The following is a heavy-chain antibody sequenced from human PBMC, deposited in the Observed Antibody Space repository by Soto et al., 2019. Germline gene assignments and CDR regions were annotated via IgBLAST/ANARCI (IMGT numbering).Heavy chain of an antibody. CDR2: IYYSGST. Sequence: SETLSLTCTVSGGSISSSSYYWGWIRQPPGKGLEWIGSIYYSGSTYYNPSLKSRVTISVDTSKNQFSLKLSSVTAADTAVYYCAGNSGYDYFGYYYYMDVWGKGTTVTVSS. J-gene: IGHJ6*03. CDR1: GGSISSSSYY. V-gene: IGHV4-39*01. CDR3: AGNSGYDYFGYYYYMDV. D-gene: IGHD5-12*01.